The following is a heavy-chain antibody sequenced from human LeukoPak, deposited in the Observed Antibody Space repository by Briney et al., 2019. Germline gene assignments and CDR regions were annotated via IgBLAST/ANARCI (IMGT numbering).Heavy chain of an antibody. J-gene: IGHJ4*02. CDR2: ISAYNGNP. V-gene: IGHV1-18*01. CDR1: GYSFTNYG. D-gene: IGHD3-22*01. Sequence: ASVQVSCRASGYSFTNYGISWVRQAPGQGLEWMRWISAYNGNPNYAQKLQGRVTMTTDASTSTAYTELRSLRSDDTAVYYCARDCDRSGYYCYWGQGTLVTVSS. CDR3: ARDCDRSGYYCY.